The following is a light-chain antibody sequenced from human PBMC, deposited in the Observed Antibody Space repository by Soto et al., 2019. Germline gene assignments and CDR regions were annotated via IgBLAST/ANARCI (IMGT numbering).Light chain of an antibody. CDR1: SSDVGSYNL. CDR3: CSYAGSSTPYVV. J-gene: IGLJ2*01. CDR2: EGS. V-gene: IGLV2-23*01. Sequence: QSALTQPASVSGSPGQSITISCTGTSSDVGSYNLVSWYQQHPGKAPKLMIYEGSKRPSGVSNRFSGSKSGNTASLTISGLQAEDEADYYCCSYAGSSTPYVVFGGGTTLTVL.